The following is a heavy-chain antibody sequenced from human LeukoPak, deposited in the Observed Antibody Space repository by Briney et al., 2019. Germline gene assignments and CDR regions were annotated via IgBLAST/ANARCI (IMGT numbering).Heavy chain of an antibody. CDR2: ISAYNGNT. CDR3: ARAYGGYSYGYTVPSYYYYYMDV. D-gene: IGHD5-18*01. CDR1: GYTFTGYY. V-gene: IGHV1-18*04. Sequence: ASVKVSCKASGYTFTGYYMHWVRQAPGQGLEWMGWISAYNGNTNYAQKLQGRVTMTTDTSTSTAYMELRSLRSDDTAVYYCARAYGGYSYGYTVPSYYYYYMDVWGKGTTVTISS. J-gene: IGHJ6*03.